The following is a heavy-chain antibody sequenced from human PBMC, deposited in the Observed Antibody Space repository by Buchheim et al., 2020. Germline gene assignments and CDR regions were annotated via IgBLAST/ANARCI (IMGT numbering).Heavy chain of an antibody. CDR3: ARETRDYYDSSGYYFRYYYYGMDV. Sequence: QVQLQESGPGLVKPSGTLSLTCAVSGVSISSSNWWSWVRQPPGKGLEWIGEIYHSGSTNYNPSLKSRVTISVDKSKNQFSLKLSSVTAADTAVYYCARETRDYYDSSGYYFRYYYYGMDVWGQGTT. V-gene: IGHV4-4*02. CDR1: GVSISSSNW. D-gene: IGHD3-22*01. J-gene: IGHJ6*02. CDR2: IYHSGST.